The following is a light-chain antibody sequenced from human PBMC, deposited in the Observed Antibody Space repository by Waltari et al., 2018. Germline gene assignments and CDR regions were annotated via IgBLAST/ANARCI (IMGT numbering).Light chain of an antibody. CDR2: KAS. Sequence: DIQMTQSPSTLSASVGDRVTFTCRASQRTNSWLAWYQQQPRIAPKLLTYKASSLESGVPSRFCGIGSGTEFTLTISSLQPDDLATYYCQQYSANPWTFGQGTRVEIE. V-gene: IGKV1-5*03. CDR1: QRTNSW. CDR3: QQYSANPWT. J-gene: IGKJ1*01.